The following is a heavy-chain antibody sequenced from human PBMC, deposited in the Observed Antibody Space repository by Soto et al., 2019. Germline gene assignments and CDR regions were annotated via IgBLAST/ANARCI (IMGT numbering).Heavy chain of an antibody. D-gene: IGHD3-22*01. V-gene: IGHV3-23*01. CDR2: ISAGAVAT. Sequence: SLRLSCAASGFTFSSYAMSWVRQAPGKGLEWVSAISAGAVATNYADSVKGRFTISRDNSKNTLYLQMNSLRAEDTAVYYCAKGRESSGSYRPFDYWGQGALVTVSS. CDR3: AKGRESSGSYRPFDY. CDR1: GFTFSSYA. J-gene: IGHJ4*02.